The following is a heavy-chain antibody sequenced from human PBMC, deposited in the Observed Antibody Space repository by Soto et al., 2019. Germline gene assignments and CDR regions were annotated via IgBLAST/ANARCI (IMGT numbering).Heavy chain of an antibody. Sequence: GGSLRLSCAASGFTFSSYAMHWVRQAPGKGLEWVAVISYDGSNKYYADSVKGRFTISRDNSKNTLHLQMGSLRAEDMALYYCARRGYGSRWPNVYMDVWGKGTAVTVSS. CDR2: ISYDGSNK. CDR3: ARRGYGSRWPNVYMDV. J-gene: IGHJ6*03. V-gene: IGHV3-30*14. CDR1: GFTFSSYA. D-gene: IGHD6-13*01.